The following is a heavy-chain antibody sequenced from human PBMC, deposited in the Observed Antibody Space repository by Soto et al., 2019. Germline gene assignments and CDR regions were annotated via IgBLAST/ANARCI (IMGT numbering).Heavy chain of an antibody. CDR2: INAGNDNT. CDR1: GYTFTNYA. D-gene: IGHD6-13*01. V-gene: IGHV1-3*05. Sequence: QVQLVQSGAEEKKPGASVKVSCKASGYTFTNYAMHWVRQAPGQRLEWMGWINAGNDNTKYSQKFQGRVTITRDTCASTAYMELSSLRSEDTAVYYCARDYTAAAGHPDYWGQGTLVTVSS. CDR3: ARDYTAAAGHPDY. J-gene: IGHJ4*02.